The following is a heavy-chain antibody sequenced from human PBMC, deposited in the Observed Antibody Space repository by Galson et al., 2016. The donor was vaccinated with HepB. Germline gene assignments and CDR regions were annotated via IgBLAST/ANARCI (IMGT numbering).Heavy chain of an antibody. V-gene: IGHV3-23*01. J-gene: IGHJ6*02. D-gene: IGHD6-19*01. CDR3: ARDERWPRGMDV. Sequence: SLRLSCAASGFTFSSYAMSWVRQAPGKGLEWVSGISDNGGSTFYADSVKGRFTISRDTSKNTVYLQMNSLRAEDTAVYYCARDERWPRGMDVWGQGTTVTVSS. CDR1: GFTFSSYA. CDR2: ISDNGGST.